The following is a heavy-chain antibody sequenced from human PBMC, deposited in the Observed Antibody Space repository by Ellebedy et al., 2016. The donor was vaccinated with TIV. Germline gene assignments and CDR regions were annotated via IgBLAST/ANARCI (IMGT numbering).Heavy chain of an antibody. J-gene: IGHJ6*02. Sequence: GGSLRLXCTASGFTFSSYAMSWVRQAPGKGLEWVSSISGSGGSTYYTDSVKGRFTISRDNSKNTLSLQMNSLRAEDTAIYYCAKEGRYYYGSGPYGMDVWGQGTTVTVSS. CDR3: AKEGRYYYGSGPYGMDV. CDR2: ISGSGGST. D-gene: IGHD3-10*01. V-gene: IGHV3-23*01. CDR1: GFTFSSYA.